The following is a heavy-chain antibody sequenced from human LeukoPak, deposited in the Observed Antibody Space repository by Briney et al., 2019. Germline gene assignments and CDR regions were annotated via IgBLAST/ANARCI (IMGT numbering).Heavy chain of an antibody. Sequence: PGGSLRLSCAASGFTFSSYGMHWVRQAPGKGLEWVAFIRYDGSNKYYADSVKGRFTISRDNSKNTLYLQMNSLRAEDTAVYYCAKVGKVVVVPAANDYWGQGTLVTVSS. V-gene: IGHV3-30*02. J-gene: IGHJ4*02. CDR2: IRYDGSNK. D-gene: IGHD2-2*01. CDR3: AKVGKVVVVPAANDY. CDR1: GFTFSSYG.